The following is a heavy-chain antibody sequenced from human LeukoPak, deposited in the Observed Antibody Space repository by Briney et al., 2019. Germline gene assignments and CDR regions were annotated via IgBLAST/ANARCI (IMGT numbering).Heavy chain of an antibody. CDR2: IRGSGGGT. CDR1: GFTFSSYG. D-gene: IGHD2-21*02. V-gene: IGHV3-23*01. Sequence: TGESLRLSCAASGFTFSSYGMSWVRQAPGKGLEWVSVIRGSGGGTYYADSVKGRFTISRDNSKNTVYLQMNSLRAEDTAVYYCVKARMPHCGTDCLESWGQGTLATVSS. J-gene: IGHJ4*02. CDR3: VKARMPHCGTDCLES.